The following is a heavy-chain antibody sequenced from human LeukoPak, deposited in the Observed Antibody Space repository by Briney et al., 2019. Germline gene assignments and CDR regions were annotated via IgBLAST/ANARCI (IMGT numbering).Heavy chain of an antibody. CDR2: INHSGST. CDR1: GGSFSGYY. CDR3: ARTPLWFGELEYYYYGMDV. D-gene: IGHD3-10*01. J-gene: IGHJ6*02. V-gene: IGHV4-34*01. Sequence: SETLSLTCAVYGGSFSGYYWSWIRQPPGKGLEWVGEINHSGSTNYNPSLKSRVTISVDTSKNQFSLKLSSVTAADTAVYYCARTPLWFGELEYYYYGMDVWGQGTTVTVSS.